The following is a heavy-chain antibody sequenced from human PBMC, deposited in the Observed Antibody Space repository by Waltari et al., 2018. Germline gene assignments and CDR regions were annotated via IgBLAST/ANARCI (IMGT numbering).Heavy chain of an antibody. Sequence: QVHLQESGPGLVKTSQTLSLTCSVSGGSVSSGDGYWRWIRQPPGKGPVWIGYIEQRGRTDSNPSLKSRVTISVDTSKNQVALRLRSVTATDTAVYYCARSLAGLFEALDIWGQGTRVTVAS. CDR1: GGSVSSGDGY. V-gene: IGHV4-30-4*08. J-gene: IGHJ3*02. D-gene: IGHD3-10*01. CDR3: ARSLAGLFEALDI. CDR2: IEQRGRT.